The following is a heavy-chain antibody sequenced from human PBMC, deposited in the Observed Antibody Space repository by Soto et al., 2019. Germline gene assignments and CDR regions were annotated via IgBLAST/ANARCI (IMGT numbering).Heavy chain of an antibody. Sequence: PVEFLKICCKGSGYSCISYWIRWVRQMPGKGLEWMGIIYPGDSDTRYSPSFHGQVTISADKSISTAYLQGSSLKASDTAMYYCAGGGVRGVITRTRDYYGMDVWGQGTTVTVS. CDR3: AGGGVRGVITRTRDYYGMDV. J-gene: IGHJ6*02. CDR2: IYPGDSDT. CDR1: GYSCISYW. D-gene: IGHD3-10*01. V-gene: IGHV5-51*01.